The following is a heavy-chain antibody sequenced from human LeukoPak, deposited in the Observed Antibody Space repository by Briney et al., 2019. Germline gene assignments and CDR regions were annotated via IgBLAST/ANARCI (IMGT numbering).Heavy chain of an antibody. CDR2: ISTSSSYI. V-gene: IGHV3-21*01. D-gene: IGHD6-6*01. CDR3: ARDSLHPSSLHYYFDY. CDR1: GFTFSSYA. Sequence: PGGSLRLSCAASGFTFSSYAMGWVRQAPGKGLEWVSSISTSSSYIYSADSLKGRFTISRDNAKNSLYLQMNSLRVEDTAVYYCARDSLHPSSLHYYFDYWGQGTLVTVSS. J-gene: IGHJ4*02.